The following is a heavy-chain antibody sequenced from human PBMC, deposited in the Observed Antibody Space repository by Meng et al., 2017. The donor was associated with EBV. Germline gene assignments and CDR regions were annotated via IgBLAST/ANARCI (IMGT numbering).Heavy chain of an antibody. CDR3: ARVGIAVAGTGDY. CDR1: GYTFTGYY. Sequence: RVQSGAEGKKPGASVKVSCKASGYTFTGYYMHWVRQSPGQGLEWMGRINPNSGGTNYAQKFQGRVTMTRDTSISTAYMELSRLRSDDTAVYYCARVGIAVAGTGDYWGQGTLVTVSS. J-gene: IGHJ4*02. V-gene: IGHV1-2*06. D-gene: IGHD6-19*01. CDR2: INPNSGGT.